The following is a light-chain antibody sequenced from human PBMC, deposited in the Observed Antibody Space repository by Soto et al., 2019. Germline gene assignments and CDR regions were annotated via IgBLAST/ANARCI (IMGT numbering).Light chain of an antibody. Sequence: QSALTQPASVSGSPGQSITISCTGTSSDVGGYNYVSWYQQHPGKSPKLMIYDVSNRPSGVSNRFSGSKSGNTASLTIPGLQADDEAYYYCSSYTSSSTVVFGGGTKLTVL. CDR3: SSYTSSSTVV. J-gene: IGLJ2*01. CDR1: SSDVGGYNY. CDR2: DVS. V-gene: IGLV2-14*01.